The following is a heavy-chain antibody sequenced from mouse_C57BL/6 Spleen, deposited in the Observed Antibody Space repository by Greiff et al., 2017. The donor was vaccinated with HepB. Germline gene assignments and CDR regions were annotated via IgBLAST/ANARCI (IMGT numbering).Heavy chain of an antibody. CDR1: GYTFTDYY. CDR2: IYPGSGNT. CDR3: ARSYDGYYFDY. D-gene: IGHD2-3*01. Sequence: QVHVKQSGAELVRPGASVKLSCKASGYTFTDYYINWVKQRPGQGLEWIARIYPGSGNTYYNEKFKGKATLTAEKSSSTAYMQLSSLTSEDSAVYFCARSYDGYYFDYWGQGTTLTVSS. V-gene: IGHV1-76*01. J-gene: IGHJ2*01.